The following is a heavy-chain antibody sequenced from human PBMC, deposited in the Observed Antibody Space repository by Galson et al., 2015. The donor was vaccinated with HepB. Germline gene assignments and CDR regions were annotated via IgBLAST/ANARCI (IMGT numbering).Heavy chain of an antibody. J-gene: IGHJ4*02. V-gene: IGHV1-46*01. Sequence: SVKVSCKASGYTFTSNYMHWVRQAPGQGLEWMGMINPSYGTTTYAQKFQGRVTMTRDTFTSTVYMELSSLRSEDTAVYYCARGYGDFSFAWSDYWGQGTLVTVSS. CDR2: INPSYGTT. CDR1: GYTFTSNY. D-gene: IGHD4-17*01. CDR3: ARGYGDFSFAWSDY.